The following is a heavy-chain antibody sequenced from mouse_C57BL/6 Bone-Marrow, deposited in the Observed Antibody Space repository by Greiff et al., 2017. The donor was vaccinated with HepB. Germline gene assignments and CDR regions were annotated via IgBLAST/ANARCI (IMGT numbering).Heavy chain of an antibody. CDR2: IRLKSDNYAT. V-gene: IGHV6-3*01. CDR1: GFTFSNYW. CDR3: TGPLYYGSLYYYAMDY. J-gene: IGHJ4*01. D-gene: IGHD1-1*01. Sequence: EVMLVESGGGLVQPGGSMKLSCVASGFTFSNYWMNWVRQSPEKGLEWVAQIRLKSDNYATHYAESVKGRFTISRDDSKSSVYLQMNNLRAEDTGIYYCTGPLYYGSLYYYAMDYWGQGTSVTVSS.